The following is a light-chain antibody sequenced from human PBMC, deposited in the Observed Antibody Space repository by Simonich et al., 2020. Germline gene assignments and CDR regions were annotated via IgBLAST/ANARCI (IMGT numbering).Light chain of an antibody. Sequence: QSALTQPRPVSGSPGQSVTIPCPGTSSDVRGYNYVAWYQQPPGKAPKPMIYDVSKRPSGVHDRFSGSKSGNTASLTNSWLQAEDEADYYCCSYAGSSTVVFGGGTKLTVL. CDR1: SSDVRGYNY. V-gene: IGLV2-11*01. CDR2: DVS. J-gene: IGLJ2*01. CDR3: CSYAGSSTVV.